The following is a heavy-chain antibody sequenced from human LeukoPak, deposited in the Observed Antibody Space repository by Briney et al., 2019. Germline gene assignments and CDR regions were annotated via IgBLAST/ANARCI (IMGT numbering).Heavy chain of an antibody. CDR3: AREGYWAMVRGVTVYYYMDV. CDR2: ISSSGSTI. D-gene: IGHD3-10*01. Sequence: QPGGSLRLSCAASGFTFSSYEMNWVRQAPGKGLEWVSYISSSGSTIYYADSVKGRFTISRDNAKNSLYLQMNSLRAEDTAVYYCAREGYWAMVRGVTVYYYMDVWGKGTTVTISS. CDR1: GFTFSSYE. J-gene: IGHJ6*03. V-gene: IGHV3-48*03.